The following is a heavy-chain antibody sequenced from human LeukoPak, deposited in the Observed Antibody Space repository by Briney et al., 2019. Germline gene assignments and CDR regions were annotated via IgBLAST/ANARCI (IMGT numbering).Heavy chain of an antibody. CDR2: IKDSGSA. Sequence: SETLSLTCAVYGGSFSDYYWSLIRQPPGKGLEWIGEIKDSGSANYNPSLKSRVFISVDTSKNQFSLKLRSVTAADTAVYYCAKGKGYTTSSRHRGIDNWGQGTLVTVSS. J-gene: IGHJ4*02. CDR3: AKGKGYTTSSRHRGIDN. V-gene: IGHV4-34*01. CDR1: GGSFSDYY. D-gene: IGHD6-6*01.